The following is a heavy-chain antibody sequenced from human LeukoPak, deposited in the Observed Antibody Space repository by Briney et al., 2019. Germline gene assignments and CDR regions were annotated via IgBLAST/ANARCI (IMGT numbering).Heavy chain of an antibody. CDR1: GFTFSSYG. CDR3: AKDMYSSSWYYFDY. D-gene: IGHD6-13*01. CDR2: ISYDGSNK. J-gene: IGHJ4*02. Sequence: PGGSLRLSCAASGFTFSSYGMHWVRQAPGKGLEWVAVISYDGSNKYYADPVKGRFTTSRDNSKNTLYLQMNSLRAEDTAVYYCAKDMYSSSWYYFDYWGQGTLVTVSS. V-gene: IGHV3-30*18.